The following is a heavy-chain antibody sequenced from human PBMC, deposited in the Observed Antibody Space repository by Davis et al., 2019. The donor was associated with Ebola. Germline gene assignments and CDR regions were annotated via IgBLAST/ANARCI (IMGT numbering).Heavy chain of an antibody. V-gene: IGHV3-9*01. CDR2: ISWNSGSI. CDR1: GFTFSSYS. J-gene: IGHJ6*02. D-gene: IGHD5-12*01. CDR3: AKGGPWIIPSDGMDV. Sequence: SLKISCAASGFTFSSYSMNWVRQAPGKGLEWVSGISWNSGSIGYADSVKGRFTISRDNAKNSLYLQMNSLRGEDTALYYCAKGGPWIIPSDGMDVWGQGTTVTVSS.